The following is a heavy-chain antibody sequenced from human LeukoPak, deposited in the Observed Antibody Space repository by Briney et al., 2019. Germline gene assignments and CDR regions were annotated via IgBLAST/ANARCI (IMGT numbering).Heavy chain of an antibody. D-gene: IGHD4-23*01. Sequence: GGSLRLSCAASGFTFSSYAMHWVRQAPGKGLEYVSAISSNGGSTYYANSVKGRFTTSRDNSKNTLYLQMGSLRAEDMAVYYCARDQYRGTTVVTPGPFDIWGQGTMVTVSS. CDR1: GFTFSSYA. V-gene: IGHV3-64*01. CDR2: ISSNGGST. J-gene: IGHJ3*02. CDR3: ARDQYRGTTVVTPGPFDI.